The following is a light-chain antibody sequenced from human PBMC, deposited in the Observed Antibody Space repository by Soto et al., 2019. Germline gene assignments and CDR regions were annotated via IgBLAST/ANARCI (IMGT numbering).Light chain of an antibody. CDR3: SSYTTDTTWV. J-gene: IGLJ3*02. V-gene: IGLV2-14*01. CDR2: EVS. Sequence: QSALTQPASMSGSPGQSITISCTGTSSDVGAYDYVSWYQQHPGTAPKLIISEVSNRPSGVSDRFSGSKSANTASLTISGLQAEDEADYYCSSYTTDTTWVFGGGTKLTVL. CDR1: SSDVGAYDY.